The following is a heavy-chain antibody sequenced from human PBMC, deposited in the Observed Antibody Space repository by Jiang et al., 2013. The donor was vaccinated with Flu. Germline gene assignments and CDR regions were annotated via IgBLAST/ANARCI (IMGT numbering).Heavy chain of an antibody. CDR1: GFSLSTSGVG. CDR2: IYWDDDK. Sequence: KPTTRPSTLTCTFSGFSLSTSGVGVGWIRQPPGKALEWLALIYWDDDKRYSPSLKSRLTITKDTSKNQVVLTMTNMDPVDTATYYCARTTIAAAGIIFDYWGQGTLVTVSS. D-gene: IGHD6-13*01. J-gene: IGHJ4*02. V-gene: IGHV2-5*02. CDR3: ARTTIAAAGIIFDY.